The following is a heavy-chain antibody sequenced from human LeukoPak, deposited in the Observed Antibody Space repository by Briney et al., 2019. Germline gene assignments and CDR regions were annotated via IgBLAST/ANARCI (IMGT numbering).Heavy chain of an antibody. D-gene: IGHD6-6*01. J-gene: IGHJ4*02. CDR1: GFSLSTSGMR. Sequence: ASGPALVKPTQTLTLTCTFSGFSLSTSGMRVSWIRQPPGKALEWLARIDWDDDKFYSTSLKTRLTISKDTSKNQVVPTMTNMDPVDTATYYCARISSSSGNDYFDYWGQGTLVTVSS. CDR3: ARISSSSGNDYFDY. CDR2: IDWDDDK. V-gene: IGHV2-70*04.